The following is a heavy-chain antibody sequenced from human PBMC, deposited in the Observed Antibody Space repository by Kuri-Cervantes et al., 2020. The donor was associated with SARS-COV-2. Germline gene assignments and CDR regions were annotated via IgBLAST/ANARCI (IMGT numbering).Heavy chain of an antibody. Sequence: SETLSLTCTVSGGSISSYYWSWIRQPAGKGLEWIGRIYTSGSTNYNPSLKSRVTMSVDTSKNQFSLKLSSVTAADTAVYYCARGLGAARPRYYGMDVWGQGTTVTVSS. J-gene: IGHJ6*02. D-gene: IGHD6-6*01. V-gene: IGHV4-4*07. CDR2: IYTSGST. CDR1: GGSISSYY. CDR3: ARGLGAARPRYYGMDV.